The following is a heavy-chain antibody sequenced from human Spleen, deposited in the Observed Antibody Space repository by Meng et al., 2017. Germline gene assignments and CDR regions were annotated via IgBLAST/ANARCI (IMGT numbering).Heavy chain of an antibody. V-gene: IGHV3-7*01. Sequence: GESLKIPCAASGFTFSSYWMSWVRQAPGKGLEWVANINQDGNAKYYVDSVKGRFTISRDNAKNSLYLQMNSLRAEDTGVFYCARDQVVTTKELFFDYWGQGILVTVSS. D-gene: IGHD2-21*02. J-gene: IGHJ4*02. CDR3: ARDQVVTTKELFFDY. CDR1: GFTFSSYW. CDR2: INQDGNAK.